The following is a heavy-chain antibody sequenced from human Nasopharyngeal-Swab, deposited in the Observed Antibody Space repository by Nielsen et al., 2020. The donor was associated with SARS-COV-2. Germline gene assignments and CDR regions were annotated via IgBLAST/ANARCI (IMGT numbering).Heavy chain of an antibody. CDR2: VSYDGTNT. D-gene: IGHD3-16*01. J-gene: IGHJ4*02. CDR1: GFNFTSYA. CDR3: AKDRGGRSLDS. V-gene: IGHV3-30-3*02. Sequence: GGSLRLSCSASGFNFTSYAIHCVRQPPGKGLEWVAVVSYDGTNTFYADSVKGRFAISRDNSKGMVSLQMNSLRSEDTAVYYCAKDRGGRSLDSWGQGTLVTVSS.